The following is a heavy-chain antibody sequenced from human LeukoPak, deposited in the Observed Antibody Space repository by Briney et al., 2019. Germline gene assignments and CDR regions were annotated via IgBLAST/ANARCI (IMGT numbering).Heavy chain of an antibody. V-gene: IGHV4-59*01. J-gene: IGHJ6*03. CDR1: GGSISSDY. CDR3: ARDVARYNWNESKMDYYYYMDV. Sequence: SETLSLTCTVSGGSISSDYWSWIRQPPGKGLEWIGYIYYSGSTNYNPSLKSRATISVDTSKNQFSLKLSSVTAADTAVYYCARDVARYNWNESKMDYYYYMDVWGKGTTVTVSS. D-gene: IGHD1-20*01. CDR2: IYYSGST.